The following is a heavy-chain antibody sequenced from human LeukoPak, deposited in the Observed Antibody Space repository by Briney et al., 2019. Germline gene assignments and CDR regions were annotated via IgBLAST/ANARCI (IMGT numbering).Heavy chain of an antibody. D-gene: IGHD1-26*01. CDR2: ISGVYDNI. CDR3: ARGGAHGMDV. J-gene: IGHJ6*02. CDR1: GFTFSDYY. V-gene: IGHV3-11*01. Sequence: GASLRLSCAASGFTFSDYYMTWIRQAPGRGLEWVSYISGVYDNIYYGDSVKGRFTISRDNAKNSVYLQMSSLRADDTAVYYCARGGAHGMDVWGQGTTVTVSS.